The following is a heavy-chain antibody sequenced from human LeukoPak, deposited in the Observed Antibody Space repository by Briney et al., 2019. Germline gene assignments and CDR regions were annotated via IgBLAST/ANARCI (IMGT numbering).Heavy chain of an antibody. CDR1: GFTFSSYA. D-gene: IGHD6-6*01. CDR2: ISGSGGST. Sequence: TGGSLRLSCAASGFTFSSYAMSWVRQAPGKGLEWVSAISGSGGSTYYADSVKGRFTISRDNSKNTLYLQMNSLRAEDTAVYYCAKDSLRGSSRLFLVEYSSSWFFGYWGQGTLVTVSS. CDR3: AKDSLRGSSRLFLVEYSSSWFFGY. V-gene: IGHV3-23*01. J-gene: IGHJ4*02.